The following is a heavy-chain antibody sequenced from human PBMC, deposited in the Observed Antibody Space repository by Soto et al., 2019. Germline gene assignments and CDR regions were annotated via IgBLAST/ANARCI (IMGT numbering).Heavy chain of an antibody. V-gene: IGHV3-33*01. J-gene: IGHJ4*02. Sequence: VGSLRLSCASSVFIFSSFGMHCVRHAPGKGLEWVAHIWYDGSNTDYADSVKGRFTISRDNYRNTLYLQMNSLRAEDTAVYHCVRDLMGSGGHFEYFEQGTSVIVSS. D-gene: IGHD2-15*01. CDR2: IWYDGSNT. CDR1: VFIFSSFG. CDR3: VRDLMGSGGHFEY.